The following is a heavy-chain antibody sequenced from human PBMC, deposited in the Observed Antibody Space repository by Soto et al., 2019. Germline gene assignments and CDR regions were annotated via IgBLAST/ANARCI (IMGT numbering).Heavy chain of an antibody. J-gene: IGHJ4*02. Sequence: QVQLVQAGAEVKKPGSSVKVSCKASVDSRSHYGVSWVRQVPGKGREWVGGTTAILGTRDYAQKFQGRMTITSDESTTTSYMELNSLTSDDTAVYYCAAGDSSDTGDHWGQGTLVTVSS. CDR1: VDSRSHYG. CDR2: TTAILGTR. V-gene: IGHV1-69*01. D-gene: IGHD5-18*01. CDR3: AAGDSSDTGDH.